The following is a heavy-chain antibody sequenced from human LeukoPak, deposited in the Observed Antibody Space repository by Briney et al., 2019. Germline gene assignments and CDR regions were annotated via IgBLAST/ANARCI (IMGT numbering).Heavy chain of an antibody. D-gene: IGHD3-22*01. Sequence: AGGSLRLSCAASGFTFSSYAMSWVRQAPGKGLEWVSSISSSSSYIYYADSVKGRFTISRDNAKNSLYLQMNSLRAEDTAVYYCARDRGYYDSSGYYWGQGTLVTVSS. CDR3: ARDRGYYDSSGYY. J-gene: IGHJ4*02. V-gene: IGHV3-21*01. CDR2: ISSSSSYI. CDR1: GFTFSSYA.